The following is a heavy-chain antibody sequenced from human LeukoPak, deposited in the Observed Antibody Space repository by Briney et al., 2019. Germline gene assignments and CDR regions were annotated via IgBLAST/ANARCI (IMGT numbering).Heavy chain of an antibody. CDR1: GFTFSDYY. CDR3: ARDLVLYYDSSEGMDV. J-gene: IGHJ6*02. Sequence: PGGSLRLSCAASGFTFSDYYMSWIRQAPGKGLEGVSYISSSGSTIYYADSVKGRFTISRDNAKNSLYLQMNSLRADDTAVYYCARDLVLYYDSSEGMDVWGQGTTVTVSS. D-gene: IGHD3-22*01. V-gene: IGHV3-11*04. CDR2: ISSSGSTI.